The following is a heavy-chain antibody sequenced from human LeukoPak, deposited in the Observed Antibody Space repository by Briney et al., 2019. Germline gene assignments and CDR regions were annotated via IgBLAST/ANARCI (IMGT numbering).Heavy chain of an antibody. Sequence: GGSLRLSCAASGFTFSSYSMNWVRQAPGKGLEWVSYISSSSSTIYYADSVKGRFTISRDNAKNSLYLQMNSLRDEDTAVYYCARGGPYSSGWSFDYWGQGTLVTVSS. CDR3: ARGGPYSSGWSFDY. D-gene: IGHD6-19*01. CDR1: GFTFSSYS. V-gene: IGHV3-48*02. CDR2: ISSSSSTI. J-gene: IGHJ4*02.